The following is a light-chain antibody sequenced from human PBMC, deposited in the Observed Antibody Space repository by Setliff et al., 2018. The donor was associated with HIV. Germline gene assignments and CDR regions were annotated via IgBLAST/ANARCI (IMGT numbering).Light chain of an antibody. CDR3: NSYTSTNTYV. J-gene: IGLJ1*01. V-gene: IGLV2-14*03. CDR2: EVN. CDR1: SSDVGGYDY. Sequence: SALTPPASVSGSPGQSITISCTGRSSDVGGYDYVTWYQQYPGKAPKLMIYEVNNRPSGVSNRFSGSKSGNSASLTISGLQTEDEADYYCNSYTSTNTYVFGTGTKVTVL.